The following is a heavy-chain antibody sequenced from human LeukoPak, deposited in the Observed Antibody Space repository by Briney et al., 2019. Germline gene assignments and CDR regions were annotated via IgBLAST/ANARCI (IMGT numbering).Heavy chain of an antibody. CDR3: ARGSLLWFGELPFDP. J-gene: IGHJ5*02. CDR1: GFTVSSNY. V-gene: IGHV3-21*01. D-gene: IGHD3-10*01. Sequence: GGSLRLSCAASGFTVSSNYMSWVRQAPGKGLEWVSSISTTSSYIYYADSVKGRFTISRDNAKNSLWLQMDSLRAEDTAVYYCARGSLLWFGELPFDPWGQGTLVTVSS. CDR2: ISTTSSYI.